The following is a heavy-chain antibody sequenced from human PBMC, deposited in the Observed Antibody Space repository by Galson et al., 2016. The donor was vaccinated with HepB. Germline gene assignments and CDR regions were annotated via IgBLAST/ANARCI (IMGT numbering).Heavy chain of an antibody. CDR3: ESRSGPDDF. CDR1: GGTFNNFA. V-gene: IGHV1-69*06. Sequence: SVKVSCKASGGTFNNFAIAWVREAPGQGLEWVGGVIPLFGTASYAEKFQDRVTITADKSTSTTYMELRSLRSDDTALYYCESRSGPDDFWGQGTLAIVSS. J-gene: IGHJ4*02. D-gene: IGHD6-19*01. CDR2: VIPLFGTA.